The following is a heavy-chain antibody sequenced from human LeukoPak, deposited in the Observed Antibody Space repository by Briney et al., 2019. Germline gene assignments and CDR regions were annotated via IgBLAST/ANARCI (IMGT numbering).Heavy chain of an antibody. CDR2: ISSSSGGSSGYI. J-gene: IGHJ4*02. CDR1: GFTFSSYA. V-gene: IGHV3-21*01. Sequence: GGSLRLACAASGFTFSSYAMTWVRQAPGKGLEWVSSISSSSGGSSGYIYYADSVKGRFTISRDNAKNSLYLQMNSLRAEDTAVYYCARGPSGYSGYDGTDYWGQGTLVTVSS. D-gene: IGHD5-12*01. CDR3: ARGPSGYSGYDGTDY.